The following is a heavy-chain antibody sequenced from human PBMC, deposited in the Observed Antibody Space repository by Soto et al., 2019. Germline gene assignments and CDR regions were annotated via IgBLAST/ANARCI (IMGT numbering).Heavy chain of an antibody. Sequence: QVQLLESGGGVVQPGRSLRLSCAACGFTFSSYGMHWVRQAPGKGLEWVAVIWDDGSNKYYADSVKGRFTICIYNSKNTLYLQMNRLGAEDTALYYCARDFDYLGQGTLVTVSS. CDR3: ARDFDY. CDR1: GFTFSSYG. CDR2: IWDDGSNK. V-gene: IGHV3-33*01. J-gene: IGHJ4*02.